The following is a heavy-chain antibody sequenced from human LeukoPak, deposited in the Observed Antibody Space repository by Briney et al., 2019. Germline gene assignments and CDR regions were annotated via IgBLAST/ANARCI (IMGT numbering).Heavy chain of an antibody. CDR2: ITTGSSHI. V-gene: IGHV3-21*01. CDR1: GFTFSNYN. Sequence: SGGSLRLSCAGSGFTFSNYNMHWVRQAPGKGLEWVSLITTGSSHIYYADSLKGRLTISRDNAKNSIYLQMDSLRVEDTAVYFCARESSGSGGYSAFDYWGQGTLVIVSS. J-gene: IGHJ4*02. CDR3: ARESSGSGGYSAFDY. D-gene: IGHD3-10*01.